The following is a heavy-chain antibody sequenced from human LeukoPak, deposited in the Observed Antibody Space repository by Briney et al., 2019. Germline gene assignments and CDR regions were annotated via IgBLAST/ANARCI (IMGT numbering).Heavy chain of an antibody. CDR3: AKDSKTCYYGWGSSYYFDY. CDR2: ISWNSGSI. CDR1: GFTFDDYD. Sequence: PGGSLRLSCAASGFTFDDYDMHWVRQAPGKGLEWVSGISWNSGSIGYAASVKGRFTISRDNAKNSLYLQMNSLRAEDTALYYCAKDSKTCYYGWGSSYYFDYWGQGPLVTVSS. J-gene: IGHJ4*02. D-gene: IGHD3-10*01. V-gene: IGHV3-9*01.